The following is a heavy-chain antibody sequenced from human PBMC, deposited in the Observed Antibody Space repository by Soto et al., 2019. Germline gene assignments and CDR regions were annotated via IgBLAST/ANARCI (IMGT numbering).Heavy chain of an antibody. Sequence: LRLSCAASGFTFSSYAMSWVRQAPGKGLEWVSSISSTTNYIYYGDSMKGRFTISRDNAKNSLYLEMNSLRAEDTAVYYCARESEDLTSNFDYWGQGTLVTVSS. CDR3: ARESEDLTSNFDY. CDR1: GFTFSSYA. CDR2: ISSTTNYI. V-gene: IGHV3-21*06. J-gene: IGHJ4*02.